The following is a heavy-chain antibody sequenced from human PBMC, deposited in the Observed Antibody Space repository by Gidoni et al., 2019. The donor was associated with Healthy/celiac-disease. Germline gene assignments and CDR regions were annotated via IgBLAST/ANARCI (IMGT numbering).Heavy chain of an antibody. V-gene: IGHV3-30*18. CDR1: GFTFRSYG. CDR3: ANSGEGTIFGVVIPPPDY. J-gene: IGHJ4*02. Sequence: QVQLVESGGGVVQPGRSLRLSCAASGFTFRSYGMHWVRQAPGKGLEWVAVISYDGSNKYYADSVKGRFTISRDNSKNTLYLQMNSLRAEDTAVYYCANSGEGTIFGVVIPPPDYWGQGTLVTVSS. D-gene: IGHD3-3*01. CDR2: ISYDGSNK.